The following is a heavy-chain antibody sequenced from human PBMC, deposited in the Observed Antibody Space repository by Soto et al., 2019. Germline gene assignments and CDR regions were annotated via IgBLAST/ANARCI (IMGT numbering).Heavy chain of an antibody. D-gene: IGHD4-4*01. J-gene: IGHJ4*02. CDR1: GGSISSYY. Sequence: SETLSLTCTVSGGSISSYYWSWVRQPPGKGLEWIGYIYYSGSTNYNPSLKSRVTISVDTSKNQFSLKLSSVTAADTAVYYCARRYSPGFDYWGQRTLVTVSS. CDR3: ARRYSPGFDY. CDR2: IYYSGST. V-gene: IGHV4-59*08.